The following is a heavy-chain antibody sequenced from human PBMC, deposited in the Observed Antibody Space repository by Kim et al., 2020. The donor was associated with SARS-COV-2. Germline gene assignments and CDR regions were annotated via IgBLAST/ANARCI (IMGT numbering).Heavy chain of an antibody. CDR3: ARGSIPAVAGYYYYGMDV. Sequence: ASVKVSCKASGYTFTSYDINWVRQATGQGLEWMGWMNPNSGNTGYAQKFQGRVTMTRNTSISTAYMELSSLRSEDTAVYYCARGSIPAVAGYYYYGMDVWGQGTTVTVSS. V-gene: IGHV1-8*01. CDR1: GYTFTSYD. J-gene: IGHJ6*02. D-gene: IGHD6-19*01. CDR2: MNPNSGNT.